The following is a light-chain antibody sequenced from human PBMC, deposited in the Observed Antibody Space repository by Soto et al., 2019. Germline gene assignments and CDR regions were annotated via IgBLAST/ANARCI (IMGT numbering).Light chain of an antibody. CDR3: QHYSSYGT. Sequence: DIQVTQSPSSVSASVGDRVTITCRASQGISHYLAWYQQKPGKAPKLLIYAASSLQSGVPSRFSGSGSGTEFTLTISSLQPDDSATYYCQHYSSYGTFGQGTKVDIK. CDR1: QGISHY. J-gene: IGKJ1*01. V-gene: IGKV1-12*01. CDR2: AAS.